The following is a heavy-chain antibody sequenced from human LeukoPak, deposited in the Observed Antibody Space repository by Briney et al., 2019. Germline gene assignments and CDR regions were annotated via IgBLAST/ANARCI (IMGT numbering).Heavy chain of an antibody. CDR1: GDSLSRYY. J-gene: IGHJ6*03. CDR2: INPSGSP. D-gene: IGHD2/OR15-2a*01. V-gene: IGHV4-34*01. CDR3: ASVRHDPLEYYYYIDV. Sequence: PSETLSLTCAVYGDSLSRYYWTWIRQPPGKGLEWLGEINPSGSPDYNPSLKSRATISVDTSKNQLSLRLTSVTAADTAVYYCASVRHDPLEYYYYIDVWGKGTTVTVSS.